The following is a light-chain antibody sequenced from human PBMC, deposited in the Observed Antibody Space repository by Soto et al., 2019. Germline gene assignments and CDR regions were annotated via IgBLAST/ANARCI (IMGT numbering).Light chain of an antibody. V-gene: IGKV1-33*01. J-gene: IGKJ2*01. CDR2: DIS. CDR1: QIITNY. Sequence: DIQLTQSASSLSASVGDRVTITCQASQIITNYLNWYQQKPGKAPKLLIYDISTLERGVSSRFSGSGSGTDFTFTISGLQPEDNAAYYCQHYENLPNTFGQGTKLEI. CDR3: QHYENLPNT.